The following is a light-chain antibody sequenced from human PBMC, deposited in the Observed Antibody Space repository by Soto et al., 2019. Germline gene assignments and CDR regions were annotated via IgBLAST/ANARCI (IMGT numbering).Light chain of an antibody. CDR2: GAS. Sequence: EILMTQSPATLSVSPGEGLTLSCRASQSISRTLAWYQQRPGQAPRLLIYGASSRATGVPARFSASGSGTDFTLTISDVQPEDFALYYCHQRQSWPRTFGQGTTGDIK. J-gene: IGKJ1*01. CDR1: QSISRT. V-gene: IGKV3-15*01. CDR3: HQRQSWPRT.